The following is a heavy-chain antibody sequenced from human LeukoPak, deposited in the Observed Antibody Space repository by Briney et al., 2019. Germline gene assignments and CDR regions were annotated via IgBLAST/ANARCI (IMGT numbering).Heavy chain of an antibody. CDR2: INAGNGNT. V-gene: IGHV1-3*01. CDR3: ARSIPITMIVVVPPIGDYGMDV. J-gene: IGHJ6*02. CDR1: GYTFTSYA. Sequence: ASVKVSCKASGYTFTSYAMHWVRQAPGQRLEWMGWINAGNGNTKYSQKFQGRVTITRDTSASTAYMELSSLRSEDTAVYYCARSIPITMIVVVPPIGDYGMDVWGQGTTVTVSS. D-gene: IGHD3-22*01.